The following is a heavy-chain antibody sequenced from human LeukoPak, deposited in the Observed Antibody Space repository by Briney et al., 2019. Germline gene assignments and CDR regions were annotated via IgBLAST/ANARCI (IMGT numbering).Heavy chain of an antibody. J-gene: IGHJ4*01. CDR2: ISAYNGNT. Sequence: ASVKVSCKASGYTFTSYGISWVRQAPGQGLEWMGWISAYNGNTNYAQKLQGRVTMTTDTSTSTAYMELRSLRSDDTAVYYCARDRVGYCSSTSCYALDYWGQEPWSPSPQ. CDR1: GYTFTSYG. D-gene: IGHD2-2*01. V-gene: IGHV1-18*01. CDR3: ARDRVGYCSSTSCYALDY.